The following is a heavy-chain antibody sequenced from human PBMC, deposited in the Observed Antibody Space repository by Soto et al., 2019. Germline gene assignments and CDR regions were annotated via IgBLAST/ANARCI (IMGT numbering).Heavy chain of an antibody. CDR2: ISSGSSYM. V-gene: IGHV3-21*01. CDR1: GFTFSSYR. J-gene: IGHJ5*02. D-gene: IGHD6-6*01. Sequence: PGGSLRLSCAGSGFTFSSYRMNWVRQAPGKGLEWVSSISSGSSYMYYADSVKGRFTVSRDNAKNSLFLQMNSLRAEDTAVYFCVRGGAEYSSRPLWFGPWGQGTLVTVSS. CDR3: VRGGAEYSSRPLWFGP.